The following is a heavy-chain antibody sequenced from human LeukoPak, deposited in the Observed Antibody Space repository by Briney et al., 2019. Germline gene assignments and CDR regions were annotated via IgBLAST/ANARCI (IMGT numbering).Heavy chain of an antibody. J-gene: IGHJ3*02. V-gene: IGHV4-59*12. CDR3: ARGIAAASERAFDI. CDR2: IYYSGST. D-gene: IGHD6-13*01. Sequence: QPSETLSLTCTVSGGSISSYYWSWIRQPPGKGLEWIGYIYYSGSTNYNPSLKSRVTMSVDTSKNQFSLKLRSVTAADTAVYYCARGIAAASERAFDIWGQGTMVTVSS. CDR1: GGSISSYY.